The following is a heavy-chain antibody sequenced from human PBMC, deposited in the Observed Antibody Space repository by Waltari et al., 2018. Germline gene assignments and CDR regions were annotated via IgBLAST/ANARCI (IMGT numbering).Heavy chain of an antibody. CDR3: ARGVGSSSWYRYYYYYMDV. J-gene: IGHJ6*03. CDR1: GYTFTSYD. V-gene: IGHV1-8*03. CDR2: MNPNSGNT. D-gene: IGHD6-13*01. Sequence: QVQLVQSGAEVKKPGASVKVSCKASGYTFTSYDINWVRQATAQGLEWMGWMNPNSGNTGYAQKFQGRVTITRNTSISTAYMELSSLRSEDTAVYYCARGVGSSSWYRYYYYYMDVWGKGTTVTVSS.